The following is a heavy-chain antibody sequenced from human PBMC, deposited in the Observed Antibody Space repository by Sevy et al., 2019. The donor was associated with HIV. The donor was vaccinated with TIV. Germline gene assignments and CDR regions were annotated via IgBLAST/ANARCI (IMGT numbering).Heavy chain of an antibody. CDR3: SVDSSGYYWPFDS. J-gene: IGHJ4*02. Sequence: GGSLRLSFAASGFSFSGSAMHWVRQASGKGLEWVGRIRSKTNSYATAYVASVKGRFTISRDDSKNTAYLQMNSLKTEDTAVYYCSVDSSGYYWPFDSWGQGTLVTVSS. V-gene: IGHV3-73*01. CDR2: IRSKTNSYAT. D-gene: IGHD3-22*01. CDR1: GFSFSGSA.